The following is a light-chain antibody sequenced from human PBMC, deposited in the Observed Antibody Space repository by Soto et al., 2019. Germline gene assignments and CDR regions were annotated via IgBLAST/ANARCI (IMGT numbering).Light chain of an antibody. CDR1: QSISSW. J-gene: IGKJ1*01. Sequence: DIQMTQSPSTLSASVGDRVTITCRAGQSISSWLAWYQQKPGKAPNLLIYKASSLETGVPSRFSGSGSGTEFTLTIISLQPYDFATYSCLQHNTYSQRRTFGQGTKVEIQ. V-gene: IGKV1-5*03. CDR3: LQHNTYSQRRT. CDR2: KAS.